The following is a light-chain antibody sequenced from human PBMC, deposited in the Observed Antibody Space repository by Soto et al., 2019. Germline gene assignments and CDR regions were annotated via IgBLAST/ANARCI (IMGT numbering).Light chain of an antibody. CDR1: QSISVW. J-gene: IGKJ1*01. V-gene: IGKV1-5*03. CDR2: KAS. Sequence: DIQMTQSPSTLSASVGDRVTVTCRASQSISVWLAWYQQKPGKAPKLLIYKASSLQSGVPSRFSGSGSGTEFTLTISSVQPDDFATYYCKQYNNYSWTFGQGTKVEIK. CDR3: KQYNNYSWT.